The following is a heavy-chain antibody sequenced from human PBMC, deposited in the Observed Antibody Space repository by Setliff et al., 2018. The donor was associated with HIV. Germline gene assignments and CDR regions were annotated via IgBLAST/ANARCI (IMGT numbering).Heavy chain of an antibody. CDR2: ITDDGSNK. V-gene: IGHV3-30*07. J-gene: IGHJ4*02. Sequence: GGSLRLSCANSGFTFTDYAMHWVRQAPGTVLECVAVITDDGSNKYYADSVKGRFNISRDTSNNTLYRQMNSLRAEDTAVYYRAKDGLAGYFESWGLGTLVTVS. D-gene: IGHD6-19*01. CDR3: AKDGLAGYFES. CDR1: GFTFTDYA.